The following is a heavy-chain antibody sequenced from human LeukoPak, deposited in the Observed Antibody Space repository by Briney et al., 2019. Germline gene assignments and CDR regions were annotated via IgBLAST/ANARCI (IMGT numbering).Heavy chain of an antibody. CDR1: GYSISSGYY. CDR3: ARDYYDSSGYGDY. J-gene: IGHJ4*02. Sequence: PSETLSLTCAVSGYSISSGYYWGWIRQLPGKGLEWIGSIYHSGSTYYNPSLKSRVTISVDTSKNQFSLKLSSVTAADTAVYYCARDYYDSSGYGDYWGQGTLVTVSS. V-gene: IGHV4-38-2*02. CDR2: IYHSGST. D-gene: IGHD3-22*01.